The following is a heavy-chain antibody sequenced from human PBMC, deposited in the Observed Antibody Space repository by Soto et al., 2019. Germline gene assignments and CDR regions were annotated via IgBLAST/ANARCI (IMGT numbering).Heavy chain of an antibody. CDR3: AKHNVLWLGDRRAFDI. CDR2: ISGSGGST. D-gene: IGHD3-10*01. V-gene: IGHV3-23*01. CDR1: GFTFSSYA. Sequence: PGGSLRLSCAASGFTFSSYAMSWVRQAPGKGLEWVSAISGSGGSTYYADSVKGRFTISRDNSKNTLYLQMNSLRAEDTAVYYCAKHNVLWLGDRRAFDIWGQGTMVTVS. J-gene: IGHJ3*02.